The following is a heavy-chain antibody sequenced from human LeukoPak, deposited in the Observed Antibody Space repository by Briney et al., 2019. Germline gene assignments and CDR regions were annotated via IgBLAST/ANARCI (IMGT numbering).Heavy chain of an antibody. V-gene: IGHV3-7*01. J-gene: IGHJ4*02. CDR3: VRAIGSNTL. CDR2: INQDGSEK. Sequence: HPGGSLRLSCAASGFTFTTYWMSWVRQAPGKVLEWVANINQDGSEKYYVDSVKGRFTISRDNAKNSLYLQMNSLRAEDTAVYFCVRAIGSNTLWGQGTLVTVSS. CDR1: GFTFTTYW. D-gene: IGHD4-23*01.